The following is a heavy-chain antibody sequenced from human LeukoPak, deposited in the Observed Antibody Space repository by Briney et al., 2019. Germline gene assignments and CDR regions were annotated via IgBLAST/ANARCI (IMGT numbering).Heavy chain of an antibody. Sequence: SETLSLTCTVSGGSISSSGYYWGWIRQPPGKGLEWTGSIYYSGSTYYNPSLKSRVTISVDTSKNQFSLQLNSVTPEDTAVYYCARDLFDILTGHNFDYWGQGTLVTVSS. CDR1: GGSISSSGYY. V-gene: IGHV4-39*07. J-gene: IGHJ4*02. D-gene: IGHD3-9*01. CDR2: IYYSGST. CDR3: ARDLFDILTGHNFDY.